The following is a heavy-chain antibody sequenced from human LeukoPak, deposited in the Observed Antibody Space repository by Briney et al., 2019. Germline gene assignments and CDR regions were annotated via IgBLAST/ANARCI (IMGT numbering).Heavy chain of an antibody. CDR3: ARGVAVAGAYYYMDV. J-gene: IGHJ6*03. D-gene: IGHD6-19*01. V-gene: IGHV3-7*01. CDR1: GFTFSSYW. CDR2: IKQDGSEK. Sequence: GGSLRLSCAASGFTFSSYWMSWVRQAPGKGLEWVANIKQDGSEKYYVDSVKGRFTISRDNAKNSLYLQMNSLRAEDTALYYCARGVAVAGAYYYMDVWGKGTTVTGSS.